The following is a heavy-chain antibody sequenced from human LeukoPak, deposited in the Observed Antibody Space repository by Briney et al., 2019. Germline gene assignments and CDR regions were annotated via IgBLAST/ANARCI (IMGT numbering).Heavy chain of an antibody. CDR3: ARDYCSSTSCYFDY. CDR2: ISTYNGNT. J-gene: IGHJ4*02. D-gene: IGHD2-2*01. V-gene: IGHV1-18*04. Sequence: GASVTVSCKASGYTFTSYGITWVRQAPGQGLEWMGWISTYNGNTNYAQKVQGRITMTTDTSTSTAYMELRSLRSDDTAVYYCARDYCSSTSCYFDYWGQGTLVTVSS. CDR1: GYTFTSYG.